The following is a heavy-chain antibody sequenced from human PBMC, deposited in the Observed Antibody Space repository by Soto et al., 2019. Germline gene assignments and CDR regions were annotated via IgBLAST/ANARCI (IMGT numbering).Heavy chain of an antibody. V-gene: IGHV1-18*01. CDR2: ISAYNGNT. CDR1: GYTFTSYG. J-gene: IGHJ6*02. Sequence: VKVSCKASGYTFTSYGISWVRQAPGQGLEWMGWISAYNGNTNYAQKLQGRVTMTTDTSTSTAYMELRSLRSDDTAVYYCARVAAAGPEDPKYYYYYYGMDVWGQGTTVTVSS. D-gene: IGHD6-13*01. CDR3: ARVAAAGPEDPKYYYYYYGMDV.